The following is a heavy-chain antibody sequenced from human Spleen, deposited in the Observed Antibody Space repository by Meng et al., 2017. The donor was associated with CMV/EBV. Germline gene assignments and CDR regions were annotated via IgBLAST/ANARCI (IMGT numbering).Heavy chain of an antibody. CDR1: GFTFSSYG. V-gene: IGHV3-30*02. D-gene: IGHD5-18*01. CDR3: AKDVLGYSYGYVDYYCGMDV. J-gene: IGHJ6*02. Sequence: GESLKISCAASGFTFSSYGMHWVRQAPGKGLEWVAFIQYDGVIKNYPDSVKGRFTISRDNAKNSLYLQMNSLRAEDTALYYCAKDVLGYSYGYVDYYCGMDVWGQGTTVTVSS. CDR2: IQYDGVIK.